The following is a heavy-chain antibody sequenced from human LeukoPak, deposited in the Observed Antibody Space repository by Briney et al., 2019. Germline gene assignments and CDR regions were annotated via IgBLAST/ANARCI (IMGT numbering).Heavy chain of an antibody. J-gene: IGHJ4*02. CDR2: IKQDGSEK. V-gene: IGHV3-7*01. CDR3: ARDNRGYDFWSGYYSLDY. Sequence: GGSLRLSCAASGFTFSSYWMSWVRQAPGKGLEWVANIKQDGSEKYYVDSVKGRFTISRDNAKNSLYLQMNSLRAEDTAVYYCARDNRGYDFWSGYYSLDYWGQGTLVTVSS. D-gene: IGHD3-3*01. CDR1: GFTFSSYW.